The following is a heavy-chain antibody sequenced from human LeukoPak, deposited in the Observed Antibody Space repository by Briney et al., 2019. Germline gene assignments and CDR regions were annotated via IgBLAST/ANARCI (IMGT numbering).Heavy chain of an antibody. CDR2: ISAYNGNT. D-gene: IGHD2-2*01. V-gene: IGHV1-18*01. J-gene: IGHJ6*02. CDR3: ARDRPDCSSTSCSREDYGMDV. Sequence: ASVKVSCKASGYTFTSYGISWVRQAPGQGLEWMGWISAYNGNTNYAQKLQGRVTMTTDTSTSTAHMELRSLRSDDTAVYYCARDRPDCSSTSCSREDYGMDVWGQGTTVTVSS. CDR1: GYTFTSYG.